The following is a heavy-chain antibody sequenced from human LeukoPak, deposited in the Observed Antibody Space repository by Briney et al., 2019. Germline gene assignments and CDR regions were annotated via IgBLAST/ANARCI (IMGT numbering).Heavy chain of an antibody. D-gene: IGHD6-19*01. CDR2: IYPGDSDT. J-gene: IGHJ4*02. Sequence: GESLKISCKGSGYSFTSYWIGWVRQMPGKGLEWMGIIYPGDSDTRYSPSFQGQVTISADKSISTAYLQWSSLKASHTAMYYCATSLGIAVAGIIFDYWGQGTLVTVSS. CDR3: ATSLGIAVAGIIFDY. V-gene: IGHV5-51*01. CDR1: GYSFTSYW.